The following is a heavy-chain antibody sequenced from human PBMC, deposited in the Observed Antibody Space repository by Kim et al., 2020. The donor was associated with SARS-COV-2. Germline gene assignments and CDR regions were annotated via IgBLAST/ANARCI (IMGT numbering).Heavy chain of an antibody. J-gene: IGHJ6*03. D-gene: IGHD3-9*01. Sequence: GGSLRLSCAASGFTFNNYAVNWVRQSPEKGLEWISAVSGDAARTYYADSVKGRFTLSRDNSKNMVYLQMNSLRAEDTALYYCTKALDLYYMDVWGKGTTVTVSS. CDR2: VSGDAART. V-gene: IGHV3-23*01. CDR3: TKALDLYYMDV. CDR1: GFTFNNYA.